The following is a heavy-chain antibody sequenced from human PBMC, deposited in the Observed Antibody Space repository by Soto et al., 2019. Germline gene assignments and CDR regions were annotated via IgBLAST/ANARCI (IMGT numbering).Heavy chain of an antibody. V-gene: IGHV4-31*03. D-gene: IGHD4-17*01. CDR3: ARDAAYGGSRGGMDV. CDR1: GGSVNNANYF. Sequence: QVRLEESGPGLVKPSETPSLICSVSGGSVNNANYFWNWIRHHPENGLEWIGYIYYSGSTRYNPSFKTRATLSIDTSKNQFSLRLNSVTVADTAVYFCARDAAYGGSRGGMDVWGRGTTVTVSS. CDR2: IYYSGST. J-gene: IGHJ6*02.